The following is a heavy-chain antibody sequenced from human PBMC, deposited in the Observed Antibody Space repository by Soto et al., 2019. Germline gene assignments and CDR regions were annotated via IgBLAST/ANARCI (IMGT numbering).Heavy chain of an antibody. CDR3: ARGWFGELLSQYYYGMEV. D-gene: IGHD3-10*01. J-gene: IGHJ6*02. V-gene: IGHV4-34*01. CDR1: CGSITGYY. Sequence: SETLSLTFAVNCGSITGYYGRWIRQAPGKGLEWIGEINHSGSTNYNPSLKSRVTISVDTSKNQFSLKLSSVTAADTPVYYCARGWFGELLSQYYYGMEVWGQGTTVP. CDR2: INHSGST.